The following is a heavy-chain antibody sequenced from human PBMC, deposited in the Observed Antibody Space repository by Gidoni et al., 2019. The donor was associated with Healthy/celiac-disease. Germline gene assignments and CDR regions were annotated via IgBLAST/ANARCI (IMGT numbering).Heavy chain of an antibody. CDR3: ARVKGFLGAYFYYGMDV. V-gene: IGHV3-74*01. CDR1: GFTCSSYW. J-gene: IGHJ6*02. D-gene: IGHD3-16*01. CDR2: IIVAGTTT. Sequence: EVQLVDSGRGSVQPGRSFRHSCAPSGFTCSSYWIHCVRQAPGNGRVWVSRIIVAGTTTSYADSVKGRFTISRVNANNTLHLQMNSLRAEDTAVYYCARVKGFLGAYFYYGMDVWCQGTTVTVSS.